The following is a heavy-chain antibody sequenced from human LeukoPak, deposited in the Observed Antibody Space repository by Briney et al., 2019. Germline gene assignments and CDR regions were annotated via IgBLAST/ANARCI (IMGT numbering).Heavy chain of an antibody. CDR3: ARDREYSSSWYGGYYYYYMDV. CDR1: GFTFSDYY. D-gene: IGHD6-13*01. J-gene: IGHJ6*03. Sequence: GGSLRLSCAASGFTFSDYYMSWIRQAPGKGLKSVSYISSSGSTIYYADSVKGRFTISRDNAKSSLYLQMNSLKAEDTAVYYCARDREYSSSWYGGYYYYYMDVWGKGTTVTVSS. V-gene: IGHV3-11*04. CDR2: ISSSGSTI.